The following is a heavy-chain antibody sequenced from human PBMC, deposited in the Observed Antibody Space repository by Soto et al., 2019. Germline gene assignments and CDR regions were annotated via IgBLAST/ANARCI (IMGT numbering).Heavy chain of an antibody. V-gene: IGHV1-69*01. CDR3: AAELGFGKLSVV. J-gene: IGHJ6*02. CDR1: GDTFKNCV. CDR2: IIPLFGTT. D-gene: IGHD3-10*01. Sequence: QVQVVQSGVEVRRPGSSVKVSCKASGDTFKNCVISWVRQAPGQGLEWMGGIIPLFGTTDFAQRFQGRLTLTADESTTTAYMELRRLRSEDTATYYCAAELGFGKLSVVWGQGTTVIVSS.